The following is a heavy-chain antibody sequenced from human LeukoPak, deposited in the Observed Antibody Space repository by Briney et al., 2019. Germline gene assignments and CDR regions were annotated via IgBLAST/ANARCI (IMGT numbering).Heavy chain of an antibody. J-gene: IGHJ3*02. CDR1: GGSISDYY. Sequence: PSETLSLTCTISGGSISDYYWNWIRQPPGKGLEWIGYIYYSGSTNYNPSLKSRVTISVDTSKDQFSLKLSSVTAADTAVYYCARTRRHTIFGVVTPWDAFDIWGQGTMVTVSS. CDR2: IYYSGST. V-gene: IGHV4-59*08. CDR3: ARTRRHTIFGVVTPWDAFDI. D-gene: IGHD3-3*01.